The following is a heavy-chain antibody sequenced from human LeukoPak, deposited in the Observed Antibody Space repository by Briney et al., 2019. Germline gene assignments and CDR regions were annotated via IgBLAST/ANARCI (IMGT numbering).Heavy chain of an antibody. CDR1: GFTFSSYD. Sequence: GGSLRLSCAASGFTFSSYDMHWVRQAPGKGLEWVAVIWYDGSNKYYADSVKGRFTISRDNSKNTLYLQMNSLRAEDTAVYYCAKIPYYYDTSGFYLWGQGTLVTVSS. J-gene: IGHJ4*02. V-gene: IGHV3-30*02. CDR2: IWYDGSNK. CDR3: AKIPYYYDTSGFYL. D-gene: IGHD3-22*01.